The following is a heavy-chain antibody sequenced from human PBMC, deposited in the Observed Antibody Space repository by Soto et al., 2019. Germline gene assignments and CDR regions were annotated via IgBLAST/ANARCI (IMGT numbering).Heavy chain of an antibody. CDR2: IIPIFGTA. Sequence: GASVKVSCKASGGTFSSYAISWVRQAPGQGREWMGGIIPIFGTANYAQKFQGRVTITADESTSTAYMELSSLRSEDTAVYYCARELSSRKRYYSSYHGMDVWGQGTTVTVS. V-gene: IGHV1-69*13. CDR3: ARELSSRKRYYSSYHGMDV. D-gene: IGHD3-10*01. J-gene: IGHJ6*02. CDR1: GGTFSSYA.